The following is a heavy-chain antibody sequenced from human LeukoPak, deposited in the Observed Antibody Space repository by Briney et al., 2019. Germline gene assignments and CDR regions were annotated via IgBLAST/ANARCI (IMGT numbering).Heavy chain of an antibody. CDR2: IYYTGNT. J-gene: IGHJ4*02. V-gene: IGHV4-39*01. CDR1: GGSISSGSFY. D-gene: IGHD1-26*01. CDR3: ARSFYSGSYRGLGY. Sequence: PSETLSLTCTVSGGSISSGSFYWGWIRQPPGKGLEWIGAIYYTGNTYYNPSLKSRVTIFVDTSKTLFSLKLSSVTAADTAVYYCARSFYSGSYRGLGYWGQGTLVTASS.